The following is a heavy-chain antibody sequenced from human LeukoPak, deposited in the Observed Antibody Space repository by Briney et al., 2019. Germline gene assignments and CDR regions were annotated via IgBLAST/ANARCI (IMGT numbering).Heavy chain of an antibody. Sequence: SETLSLTCAVYGGSFSGYYWSWIRQPPGKGLEWIGEINHSGSTNYNPSLKSRVTISVDTSKNQFSLKLSSVTAADTAVYYCATSSLGYCSGGICANWFDPWGQGTLVTVSS. D-gene: IGHD2-15*01. CDR1: GGSFSGYY. CDR3: ATSSLGYCSGGICANWFDP. V-gene: IGHV4-34*01. J-gene: IGHJ5*02. CDR2: INHSGST.